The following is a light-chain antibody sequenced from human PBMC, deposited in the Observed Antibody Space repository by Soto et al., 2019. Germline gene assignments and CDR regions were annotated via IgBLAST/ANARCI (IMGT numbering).Light chain of an antibody. CDR3: SSYTTRTTLYV. Sequence: QSALTQPASVSGSPGQSLTISCTGTNSDVGSYNYVSWYQLHPGKAPKLMIYEVSNRPSGVSNRFSGSKSGDTASLTISGLQAEDEADYYCSSYTTRTTLYVFGTGTKVTVL. V-gene: IGLV2-14*01. CDR2: EVS. CDR1: NSDVGSYNY. J-gene: IGLJ1*01.